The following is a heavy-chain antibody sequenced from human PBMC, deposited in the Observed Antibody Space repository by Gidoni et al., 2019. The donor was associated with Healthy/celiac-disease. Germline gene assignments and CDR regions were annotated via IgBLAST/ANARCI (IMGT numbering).Heavy chain of an antibody. CDR1: GFTFSSYE. Sequence: EVQLVESGGGLVQPGGSMSLSCAASGFTFSSYEMNWVRQAPGKGLEWVSYISSSGSTIYYADSVKGRFTISRDNAKNSLYLQMNSLRAEDTAVYYCARAYEDIVVVAVFSYYGMDVWGQGTTVTVSS. D-gene: IGHD2-15*01. CDR2: ISSSGSTI. CDR3: ARAYEDIVVVAVFSYYGMDV. V-gene: IGHV3-48*03. J-gene: IGHJ6*02.